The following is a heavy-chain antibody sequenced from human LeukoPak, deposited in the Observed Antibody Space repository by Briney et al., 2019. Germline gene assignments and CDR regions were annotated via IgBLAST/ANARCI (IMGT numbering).Heavy chain of an antibody. Sequence: ASVKVSCKASGYTFTNHDMHWVRQAPGQRLEWMGWINPGNGNTKYSQKFQGRVTMTRDMSTSTVYMELSSLRSEDTAVYYCARDLISFVGATTLGYYYYYMDVRGKGTTVTVSS. J-gene: IGHJ6*03. CDR3: ARDLISFVGATTLGYYYYYMDV. V-gene: IGHV1-3*01. CDR2: INPGNGNT. D-gene: IGHD1-26*01. CDR1: GYTFTNHD.